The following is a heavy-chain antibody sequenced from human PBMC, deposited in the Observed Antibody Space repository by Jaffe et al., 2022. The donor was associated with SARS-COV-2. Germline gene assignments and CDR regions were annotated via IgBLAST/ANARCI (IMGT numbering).Heavy chain of an antibody. CDR2: IIPIFGTA. CDR3: ARESRGDSGSYYFRGYFDY. D-gene: IGHD1-26*01. Sequence: QVQLVQSGAEVKKPGSSVKVSCKASGGTFSSYAISWVRQAPGQGLEWMGGIIPIFGTANYAQKFQGRVTITADESTSTAYMELSSLRSEDTAVYYCARESRGDSGSYYFRGYFDYWGQGTLVTVSS. J-gene: IGHJ4*02. V-gene: IGHV1-69*01. CDR1: GGTFSSYA.